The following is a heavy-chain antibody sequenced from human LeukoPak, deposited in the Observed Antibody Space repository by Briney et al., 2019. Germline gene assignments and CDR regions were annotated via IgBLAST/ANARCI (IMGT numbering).Heavy chain of an antibody. CDR1: GDSVSSNSVT. D-gene: IGHD2-2*01. CDR2: TYYRSTWYN. CDR3: ARRLTQYDCFDP. Sequence: SRTLSLTCAISGDSVSSNSVTWNWIRQSPSRGLEWLGRTYYRSTWYNDYAVSVRGRITVNPDTSKNQFSLHLNSVAPEDTAVYYCARRLTQYDCFDPWGQGILVTVSS. V-gene: IGHV6-1*01. J-gene: IGHJ5*02.